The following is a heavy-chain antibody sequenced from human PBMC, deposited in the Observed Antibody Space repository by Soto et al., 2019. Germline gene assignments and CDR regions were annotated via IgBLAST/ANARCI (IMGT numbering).Heavy chain of an antibody. CDR1: GYTFTSYG. Sequence: QVQLVQSGAEVKKPGASVKVSCKASGYTFTSYGISWVRQAPGQGLEWMGWIIAYNGNTNYAQKLQGRVTMTTDTSTNTAYMERSSMRSDDTDVYYAARSGVWEPSDYWGQGTLVTVSS. CDR2: IIAYNGNT. D-gene: IGHD1-26*01. V-gene: IGHV1-18*01. J-gene: IGHJ4*02. CDR3: ARSGVWEPSDY.